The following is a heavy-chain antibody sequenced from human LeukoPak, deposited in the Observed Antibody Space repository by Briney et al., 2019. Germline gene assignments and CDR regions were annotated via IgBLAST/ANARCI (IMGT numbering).Heavy chain of an antibody. CDR1: GGSVSSSSYY. D-gene: IGHD2-15*01. CDR3: ARHVAYCSGGTCYSTWYFDL. CDR2: IYYSGST. J-gene: IGHJ2*01. Sequence: PSETLSLACTVSGGSVSSSSYYWGWIRQPPGKGLEWIGSIYYSGSTYYNPSLKGRFTISVDTSKNHFSLKLTSVTAADTAVYYCARHVAYCSGGTCYSTWYFDLWGRGTRVTVSS. V-gene: IGHV4-39*01.